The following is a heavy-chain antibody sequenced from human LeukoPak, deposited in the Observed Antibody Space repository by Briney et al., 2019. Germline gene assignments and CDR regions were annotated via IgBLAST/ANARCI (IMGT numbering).Heavy chain of an antibody. CDR3: TKDIRASYYYYYYGMDV. V-gene: IGHV3-9*01. Sequence: GGSLRLSCAASGFTFDDYAMHWVRQVPGKGLEWVSGISGDSGSIGYVDSVMGRFTISRDNAKNSLYLQMNSLRAEDTALYFCTKDIRASYYYYYYGMDVWGQGTTVTVSS. CDR1: GFTFDDYA. J-gene: IGHJ6*02. CDR2: ISGDSGSI.